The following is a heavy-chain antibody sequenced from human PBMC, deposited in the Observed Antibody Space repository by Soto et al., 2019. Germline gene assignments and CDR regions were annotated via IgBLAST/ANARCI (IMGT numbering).Heavy chain of an antibody. J-gene: IGHJ6*02. CDR3: ARVGDTAYYYYYGMDV. Sequence: SVKVSCKASGGTFSSYAISWVRQAPGQGLEWMGGIIPIFGTANYAQKFQGRVTITADESTSTAYMELSSLRSEDTAVYYCARVGDTAYYYYYGMDVWGQGTTVTVSS. CDR1: GGTFSSYA. CDR2: IIPIFGTA. D-gene: IGHD5-18*01. V-gene: IGHV1-69*13.